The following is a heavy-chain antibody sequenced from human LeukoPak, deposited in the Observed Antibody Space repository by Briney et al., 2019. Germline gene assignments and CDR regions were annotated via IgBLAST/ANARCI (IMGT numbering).Heavy chain of an antibody. CDR3: ARETWGSPGYDY. J-gene: IGHJ4*02. V-gene: IGHV4-59*01. Sequence: PSETLSLTCTVSGGSISSYYWSWIRQPPGKGLEWIGYIYYSGSTNYNPSLKSRVTISVDTSKNQFSLKLSSVTAADTAVYYCARETWGSPGYDYWGQGTLATVSS. D-gene: IGHD7-27*01. CDR2: IYYSGST. CDR1: GGSISSYY.